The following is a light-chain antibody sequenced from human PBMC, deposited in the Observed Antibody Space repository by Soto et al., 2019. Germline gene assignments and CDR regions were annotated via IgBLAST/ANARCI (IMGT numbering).Light chain of an antibody. V-gene: IGKV3-15*01. Sequence: EIVMTQSPATLSVSQGERATLSCRASQSVSSNLAWYQQKPGQAPRLLIYGASTRATGTPARFSGSGSGTEFTLTISSLQSEDFAVYYCQQYNNWPPSTFGQGTKV. J-gene: IGKJ1*01. CDR2: GAS. CDR1: QSVSSN. CDR3: QQYNNWPPST.